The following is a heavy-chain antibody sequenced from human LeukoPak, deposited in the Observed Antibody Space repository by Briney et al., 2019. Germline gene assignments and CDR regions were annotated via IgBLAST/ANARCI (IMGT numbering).Heavy chain of an antibody. J-gene: IGHJ4*02. V-gene: IGHV4-34*01. CDR3: TSHYSSSYYSDY. D-gene: IGHD6-6*01. CDR1: GGSFSGFY. CDR2: INHSGTT. Sequence: SETLSLTCAVSGGSFSGFYWSWIRQPPGGGLEWIADINHSGTTNYNPSLKSRVTISVDTSKNQFSLNLKSMTAADTAVYYCTSHYSSSYYSDYRGQGTLVTVSS.